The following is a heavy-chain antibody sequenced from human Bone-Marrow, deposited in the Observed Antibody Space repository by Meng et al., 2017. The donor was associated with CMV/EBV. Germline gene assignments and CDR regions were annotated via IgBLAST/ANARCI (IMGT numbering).Heavy chain of an antibody. V-gene: IGHV1-46*01. J-gene: IGHJ5*02. CDR3: ARGITTSSEVYNWFDP. CDR1: GYTFTSYY. D-gene: IGHD3-22*01. Sequence: ASVKVSCKASGYTFTSYYMHWVRQAPGQGLEWMGIINPSGGSTSYAQKFQGRVTMTRDTSTSTVYMELRSLRSEDTAVYYCARGITTSSEVYNWFDPWGQGTLVTVSS. CDR2: INPSGGST.